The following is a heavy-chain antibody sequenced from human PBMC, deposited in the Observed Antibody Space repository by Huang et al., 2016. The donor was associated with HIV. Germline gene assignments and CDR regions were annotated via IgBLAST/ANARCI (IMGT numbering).Heavy chain of an antibody. CDR1: GFSLRTRGVG. Sequence: QITLKESGPTLLKPTETLPLTCTFSGFSLRTRGVGVGWVRQPPGKALEWVALIYWDNDKRYSQSLKNRVTIAKDTSKNQVVVTMTNMDPVDTATYYCAHSKRIRGVNPSYYYMGVWGKGTTGTVSS. J-gene: IGHJ6*04. V-gene: IGHV2-5*02. D-gene: IGHD3-10*01. CDR2: IYWDNDK. CDR3: AHSKRIRGVNPSYYYMGV.